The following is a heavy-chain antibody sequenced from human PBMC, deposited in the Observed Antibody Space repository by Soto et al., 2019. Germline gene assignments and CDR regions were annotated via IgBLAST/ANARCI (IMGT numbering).Heavy chain of an antibody. CDR1: GFTFSSYG. CDR2: IWSDGSNK. Sequence: QVQLVESGGVVVQPGRSLRLSCAASGFTFSSYGMHWVRQAPGKGLEWVAVIWSDGSNKYYADAGKGRFTSYRDKCKNPLYLQMNSLSAEATAVYYCAREWVLDYFDYWGQGTLVAVAS. V-gene: IGHV3-33*01. J-gene: IGHJ4*02. CDR3: AREWVLDYFDY. D-gene: IGHD2-8*01.